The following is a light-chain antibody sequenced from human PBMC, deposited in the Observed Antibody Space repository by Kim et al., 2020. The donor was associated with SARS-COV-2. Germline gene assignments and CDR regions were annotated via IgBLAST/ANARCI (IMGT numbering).Light chain of an antibody. V-gene: IGLV3-21*04. CDR3: QVWDSSSDHPV. J-gene: IGLJ2*01. CDR2: YNA. Sequence: SYELTQPPSLSVAPGGTARITCGGSSVGSNSVHWHQQKTGQAPVLVIYYNADRPSGIPERFSGSKSWNTATLIISTVEAGDEAHYYCQVWDSSSDHPVFGGGTQLIVL. CDR1: SVGSNS.